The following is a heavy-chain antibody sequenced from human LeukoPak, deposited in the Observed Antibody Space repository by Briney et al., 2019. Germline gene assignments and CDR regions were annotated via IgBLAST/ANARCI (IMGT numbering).Heavy chain of an antibody. Sequence: PGGSLRLSCAASGCTFSSYAMNWVGQAPGKGLDWVSAISRSGCNTYYSDSVKVRFTISRDNSKNALYLQMNSLRANDTAGYYFPKLAKWLVRGWFDAWGQGTLVTVSS. D-gene: IGHD6-19*01. V-gene: IGHV3-23*01. CDR2: ISRSGCNT. CDR1: GCTFSSYA. CDR3: PKLAKWLVRGWFDA. J-gene: IGHJ5*02.